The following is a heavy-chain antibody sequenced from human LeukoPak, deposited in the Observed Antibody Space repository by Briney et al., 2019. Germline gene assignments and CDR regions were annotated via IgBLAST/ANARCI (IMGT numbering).Heavy chain of an antibody. V-gene: IGHV4-39*07. CDR2: IYYSGST. CDR3: ARDRYYYDSSGTRWFDP. D-gene: IGHD3-22*01. CDR1: SGSISSSSCY. J-gene: IGHJ5*02. Sequence: PSETLSLTCTVSSGSISSSSCYWAWIRQPPGKGLECIGSIYYSGSTSYNPSLKSRVTISVDTSKNQFSLKLSSVTAADTAVYYCARDRYYYDSSGTRWFDPWGQGTLVTVSS.